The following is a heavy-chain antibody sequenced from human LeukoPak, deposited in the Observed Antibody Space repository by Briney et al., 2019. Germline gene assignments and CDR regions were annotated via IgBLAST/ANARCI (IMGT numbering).Heavy chain of an antibody. D-gene: IGHD1-14*01. CDR2: ISGSGGST. J-gene: IGHJ4*02. V-gene: IGHV3-23*01. CDR3: AKALTRTGPNPY. CDR1: GFTFSSYA. Sequence: GGSLRLSCAASGFTFSSYAMTWVRQAPGKGLEWVSGISGSGGSTYYADSVKGRFTISRDNSKNTLYLQMNSLRAEDTAVYYCAKALTRTGPNPYWGQGTLVTVSS.